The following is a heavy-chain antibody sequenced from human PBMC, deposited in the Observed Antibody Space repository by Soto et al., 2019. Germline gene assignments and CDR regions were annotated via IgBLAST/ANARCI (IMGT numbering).Heavy chain of an antibody. D-gene: IGHD3-10*01. V-gene: IGHV4-31*03. CDR1: GGSISSGGYY. J-gene: IGHJ4*02. CDR3: TRTLYYHGSGSYYHTRFDY. CDR2: IYYSGST. Sequence: QVQLQESGPGLVKPSQTLSLTCTVSGGSISSGGYYWSWIRQHPGKGLEWIGYIYYSGSTYYNPSLKSRVTISVDSSKKQFSLKLSSVTAADTTEYYCTRTLYYHGSGSYYHTRFDYWGQGTLVTVFS.